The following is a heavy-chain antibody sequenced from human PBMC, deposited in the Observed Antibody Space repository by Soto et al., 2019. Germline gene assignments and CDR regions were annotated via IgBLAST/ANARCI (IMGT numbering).Heavy chain of an antibody. Sequence: SETLSLTCTVSGGSISSSSYHWGWIRQPPGKGLEWIGSIYYSGTTYYNPSLKSRITISVDTSKNQFSLRLNSVTAADTAVYYCARSSIKPQVFMYPFDSWSQGTLVTVSS. CDR2: IYYSGTT. CDR3: ARSSIKPQVFMYPFDS. J-gene: IGHJ4*02. D-gene: IGHD3-3*01. CDR1: GGSISSSSYH. V-gene: IGHV4-39*01.